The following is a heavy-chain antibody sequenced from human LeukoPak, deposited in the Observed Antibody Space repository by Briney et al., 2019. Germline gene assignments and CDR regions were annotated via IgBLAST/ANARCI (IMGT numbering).Heavy chain of an antibody. CDR3: ASVTVLSPHYFDY. J-gene: IGHJ4*02. V-gene: IGHV4-39*01. CDR1: GGSISSSSYY. CDR2: IYYSGST. Sequence: SETLSLTCTVSGGSISSSSYYWGWLRQPPGTGLEWIGSIYYSGSTYYNPSLKSRVTISVDTSKNQFSLKLSSVTAADTAVYYCASVTVLSPHYFDYWGQGTLVTVSS. D-gene: IGHD3-16*01.